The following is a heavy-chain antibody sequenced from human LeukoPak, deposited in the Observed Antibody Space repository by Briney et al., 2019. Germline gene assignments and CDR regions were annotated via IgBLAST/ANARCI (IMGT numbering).Heavy chain of an antibody. CDR2: IYYSGST. D-gene: IGHD2-2*01. CDR3: ARDHFGDIVVVPAATNDAFDI. J-gene: IGHJ3*02. V-gene: IGHV4-39*07. CDR1: GGSISSSSYY. Sequence: SETLSLTCTVSGGSISSSSYYWGWIRQPPGRGLEWIGSIYYSGSTYYNPSLKSRVTISVDTSKNQFSLKLSSVTAADTAVYYCARDHFGDIVVVPAATNDAFDIWGQGTMVTVSS.